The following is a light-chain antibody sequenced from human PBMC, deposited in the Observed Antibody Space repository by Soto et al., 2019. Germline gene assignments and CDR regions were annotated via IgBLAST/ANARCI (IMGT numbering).Light chain of an antibody. CDR2: EVT. J-gene: IGLJ1*01. V-gene: IGLV2-14*01. CDR3: SSYTNINTRACV. CDR1: SGDIGSYNR. Sequence: QSALTQPASVSVPPGQSITISCTGTSGDIGSYNRVSWYQQHPGKAPKLIIYEVTDRPSGVSNRFSGSKSGNTASLTISGLQAEDEAEYYCSSYTNINTRACVFGTGTKVTVL.